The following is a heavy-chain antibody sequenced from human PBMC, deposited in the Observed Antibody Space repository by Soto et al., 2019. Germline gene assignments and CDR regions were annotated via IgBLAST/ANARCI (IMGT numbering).Heavy chain of an antibody. CDR3: ERGVAVAGIFYGPDV. D-gene: IGHD6-19*01. Sequence: GGSLRLSCAASGFSFSSYNMNWVRRGPGKGLEWVSSISSSSFFLKYTDSVKGRFTISRDNDKSSVSLQMTALRAEDTGVYYCERGVAVAGIFYGPDVWAKGPRSPSP. CDR1: GFSFSSYN. J-gene: IGHJ6*02. CDR2: ISSSSFFL. V-gene: IGHV3-21*01.